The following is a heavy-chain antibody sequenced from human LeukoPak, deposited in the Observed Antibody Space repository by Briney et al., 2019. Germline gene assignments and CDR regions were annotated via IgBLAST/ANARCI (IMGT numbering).Heavy chain of an antibody. D-gene: IGHD4/OR15-4a*01. CDR2: IIGSGGST. CDR1: GFTFSSNA. CDR3: AKGDYGGLLDY. Sequence: PGGSLRLSCAASGFTFSSNAMSWVRQAPGKGLEWVSAIIGSGGSTYYADSVKGRFTISRDYSKNTLYLQMNRLRVEDAAVYYCAKGDYGGLLDYWGQGTLVTVSS. J-gene: IGHJ4*02. V-gene: IGHV3-23*01.